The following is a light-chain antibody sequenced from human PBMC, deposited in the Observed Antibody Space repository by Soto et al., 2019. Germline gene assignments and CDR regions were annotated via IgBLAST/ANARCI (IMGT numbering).Light chain of an antibody. Sequence: DILMTQSLSSMSSSVGDRVTITCQASQDITNYLNWYQQKPGKAPRLLLYDASSLETGVPSRFSGSGSGTDFTLTISSLQPEDFATYYCQQSYSTPLTFGGGSMVDIK. J-gene: IGKJ4*01. CDR3: QQSYSTPLT. V-gene: IGKV1-39*01. CDR2: DAS. CDR1: QDITNY.